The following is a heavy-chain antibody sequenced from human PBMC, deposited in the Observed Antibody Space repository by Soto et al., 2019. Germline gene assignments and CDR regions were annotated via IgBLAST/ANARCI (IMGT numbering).Heavy chain of an antibody. CDR1: GFTFSVYA. D-gene: IGHD3-10*01. CDR3: AKALYGGFTY. Sequence: EVRLLESGGGLVQPGGSLRLSCSASGFTFSVYAVSWVRQAPGMGLEWVSGISGSGDSTHYADSVKGRFTVSRDNSQSMLYLQTNSPRSEYTAIYYRAKALYGGFTYWGQGTLVTVSS. J-gene: IGHJ4*02. V-gene: IGHV3-23*01. CDR2: ISGSGDST.